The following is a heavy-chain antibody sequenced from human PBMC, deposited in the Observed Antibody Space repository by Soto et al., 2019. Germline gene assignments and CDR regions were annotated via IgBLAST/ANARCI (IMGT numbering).Heavy chain of an antibody. Sequence: EVQLVESGGGLVQPGGSLRLSCVASGFAFRRYRMNWVRQAPGKGLEWVAYISTSTGPIYYADSVKGRFTIARDNAENSLFLQMNSLRAEDTALYYCVRDRAKKYPYVDYGEYTMDDLDIWGPGTISTVTS. CDR1: GFAFRRYR. V-gene: IGHV3-48*01. D-gene: IGHD4-17*01. CDR2: ISTSTGPI. J-gene: IGHJ3*02. CDR3: VRDRAKKYPYVDYGEYTMDDLDI.